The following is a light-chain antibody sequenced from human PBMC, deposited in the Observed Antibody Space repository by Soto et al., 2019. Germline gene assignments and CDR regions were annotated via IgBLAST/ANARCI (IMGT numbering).Light chain of an antibody. CDR1: QSINSW. V-gene: IGKV1-5*01. CDR3: QQYYGLWT. Sequence: DIQMTQSPSTLSASVGDRVTITCRASQSINSWLAWYQQKPGKAPKLLIYDPSSLESGVPSRFSGSGSGTEFTLTITSLQAGDFATYYCQQYYGLWTCGQGTKVEIK. J-gene: IGKJ1*01. CDR2: DPS.